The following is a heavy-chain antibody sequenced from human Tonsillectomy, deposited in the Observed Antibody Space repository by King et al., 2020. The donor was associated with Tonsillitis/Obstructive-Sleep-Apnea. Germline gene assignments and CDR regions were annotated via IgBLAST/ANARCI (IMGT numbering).Heavy chain of an antibody. D-gene: IGHD3-3*01. CDR3: AHHHYNFWSGW. Sequence: TLKESGPTLVKRPQTLTLTCTFSGFSLTTSRVGVGWIRQPPGKALEWLALIFGDDNKRYSPALKSRLTITKDTSKNQVVLRMTNMDPVDTATYYCAHHHYNFWSGWWGQGTLVTVSS. V-gene: IGHV2-5*02. CDR2: IFGDDNK. J-gene: IGHJ4*02. CDR1: GFSLTTSRVG.